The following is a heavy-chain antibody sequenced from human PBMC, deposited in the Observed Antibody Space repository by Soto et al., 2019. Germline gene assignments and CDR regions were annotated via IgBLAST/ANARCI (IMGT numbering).Heavy chain of an antibody. Sequence: VSSMASGGTLSTSAISLVRKAPGQGLEWMGGIIPFFGTANYAQKFQGRVTITADKSTSTAYMELSSLRSEDTAVYYCARWGSVAVFFDYWGQGTLVTVS. CDR2: IIPFFGTA. CDR1: GGTLSTSA. D-gene: IGHD2-15*01. J-gene: IGHJ4*02. CDR3: ARWGSVAVFFDY. V-gene: IGHV1-69*06.